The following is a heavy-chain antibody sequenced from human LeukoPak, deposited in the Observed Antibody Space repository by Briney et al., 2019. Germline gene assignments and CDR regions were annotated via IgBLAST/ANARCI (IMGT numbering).Heavy chain of an antibody. J-gene: IGHJ1*01. CDR3: ARERYSSRGRVRYFQH. CDR1: GFTFSSNY. CDR2: IYSGGST. Sequence: GGSLRLSCAASGFTFSSNYMSWVRQAPGKGLEWVSGIYSGGSTYYADSVKGRFTISRDNSKNTLYLQMNSLRAEDTAVYYCARERYSSRGRVRYFQHWGQGTLVTVSS. V-gene: IGHV3-53*01. D-gene: IGHD6-13*01.